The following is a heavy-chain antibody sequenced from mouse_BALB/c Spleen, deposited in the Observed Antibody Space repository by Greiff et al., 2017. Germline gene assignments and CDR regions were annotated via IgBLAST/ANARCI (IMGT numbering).Heavy chain of an antibody. J-gene: IGHJ3*01. CDR3: ARGGGYDAAWFAY. V-gene: IGHV5-6-5*01. D-gene: IGHD2-2*01. CDR2: ISSGGST. Sequence: EVQVVESGGGLVKPGGSLKLSCAASGFTFSSYAMSWVRQTPEKRLEWVASISSGGSTYYPDSVKGRFTISRDNARNILYLQMSSLRSEDTAMYYCARGGGYDAAWFAYWGQGTLVTVSA. CDR1: GFTFSSYA.